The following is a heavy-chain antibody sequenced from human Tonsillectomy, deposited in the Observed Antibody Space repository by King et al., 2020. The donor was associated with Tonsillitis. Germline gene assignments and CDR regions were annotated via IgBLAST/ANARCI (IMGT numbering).Heavy chain of an antibody. CDR2: ISGSGGST. V-gene: IGHV3-23*04. D-gene: IGHD3-22*01. CDR1: GFSFTNYA. CDR3: AKDYYYGSSSYCNYDMDV. Sequence: VQLVESGGGLVPPGGSLKLSCAASGFSFTNYAMSWVRQAPGKGLEWVSTISGSGGSTYYADSVKGRFTISRDNSRNTLYLQMNSLRAEDTAVYYCAKDYYYGSSSYCNYDMDVWGQGTTVAVSS. J-gene: IGHJ6*02.